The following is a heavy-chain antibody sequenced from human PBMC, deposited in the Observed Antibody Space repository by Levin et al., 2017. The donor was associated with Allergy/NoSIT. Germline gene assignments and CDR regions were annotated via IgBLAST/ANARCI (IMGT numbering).Heavy chain of an antibody. J-gene: IGHJ2*01. D-gene: IGHD7-27*01. Sequence: ASVKVSCKASGYTFSGYYIHWVRQAPGQGLEWMGWINPNSGGTNYAQKFQGRVTMTRDRSVSTAYMDLSSLRSDDTAVYYCARQLTENYWYFDLWGRGTLVTVSS. V-gene: IGHV1-2*02. CDR2: INPNSGGT. CDR1: GYTFSGYY. CDR3: ARQLTENYWYFDL.